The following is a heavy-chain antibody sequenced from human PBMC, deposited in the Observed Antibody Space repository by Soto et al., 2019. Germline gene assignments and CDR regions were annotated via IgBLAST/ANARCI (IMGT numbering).Heavy chain of an antibody. CDR2: IFPDDSDT. J-gene: IGHJ4*02. V-gene: IGHV5-51*01. D-gene: IGHD3-3*01. CDR3: TRRGVATRTFGC. Sequence: GESLKISCKASGYSITSYWIAWVRQMPGQGLEWMGIIFPDDSDTRYSPSFQGQVTISADKSISTAYVQWSSLKASDTAMYYCTRRGVATRTFGCCGQGHLVTFSS. CDR1: GYSITSYW.